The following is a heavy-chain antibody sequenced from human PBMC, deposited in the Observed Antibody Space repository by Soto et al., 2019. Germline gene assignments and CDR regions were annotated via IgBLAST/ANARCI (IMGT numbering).Heavy chain of an antibody. J-gene: IGHJ4*02. CDR1: GYTFTGYA. CDR2: INAGNGNT. Sequence: GASVKVSCKASGYTFTGYAMHWVRQAPGQRLEWMGWINAGNGNTKYSQKFQGRVTITRDTSASTAYMELTAADTAVYYCARSHIVPRLFMYPYDYWGQGSLVTVSS. D-gene: IGHD6-6*01. V-gene: IGHV1-3*01. CDR3: ARSHIVPRLFMYPYDY.